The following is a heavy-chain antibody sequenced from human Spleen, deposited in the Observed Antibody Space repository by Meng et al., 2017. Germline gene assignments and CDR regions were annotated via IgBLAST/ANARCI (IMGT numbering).Heavy chain of an antibody. V-gene: IGHV3-20*04. CDR1: GFTFDEYG. J-gene: IGHJ3*02. Sequence: GESLKISCAASGFTFDEYGMSWVRQAPGKGLEWVSGINWNGGSTGYADSVKGRFTISRDNAKNSLYLQLNSLRAEDTALYYCATFPRAFDIWGRGTMVTVSS. CDR3: ATFPRAFDI. CDR2: INWNGGST.